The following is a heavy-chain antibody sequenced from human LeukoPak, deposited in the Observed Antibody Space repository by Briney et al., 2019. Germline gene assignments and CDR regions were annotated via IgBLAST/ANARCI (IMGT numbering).Heavy chain of an antibody. CDR1: GGSISSSS. D-gene: IGHD3-22*01. J-gene: IGHJ3*02. Sequence: ETLSLTCTVSGGSISSSSYYWGWIRQPPGTGLEWVSSISSSSSYIYYADSVKGRFTISRDNAKNSLYLQMNSLRAEDTAVYYCARVENYYDSSGYYYVEGTDTDAFDIWGQGTMVTVSS. CDR2: ISSSSSYI. CDR3: ARVENYYDSSGYYYVEGTDTDAFDI. V-gene: IGHV3-21*01.